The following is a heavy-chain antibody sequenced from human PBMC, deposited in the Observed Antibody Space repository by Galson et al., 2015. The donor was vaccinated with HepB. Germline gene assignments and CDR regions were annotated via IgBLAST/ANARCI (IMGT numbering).Heavy chain of an antibody. CDR3: ARSSIAARPTPISDY. CDR1: GYTFTGYY. V-gene: IGHV1-2*02. Sequence: SVKVSCKASGYTFTGYYMHWVRQAPGQGLEWMGWINPNSGGTNYAQKFQGRVTITRDTSIGTAYMELSRLRSDDTAVYYCARSSIAARPTPISDYWGQGTLVTVSS. CDR2: INPNSGGT. J-gene: IGHJ4*02. D-gene: IGHD6-6*01.